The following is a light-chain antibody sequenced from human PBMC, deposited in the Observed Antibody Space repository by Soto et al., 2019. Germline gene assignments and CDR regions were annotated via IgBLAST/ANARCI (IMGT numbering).Light chain of an antibody. CDR1: SSNIGAGYD. CDR2: GNS. CDR3: QSYDSSLSGVV. V-gene: IGLV1-40*01. Sequence: QSVLTQPPSVSGAPGQRVTISCTGSSSNIGAGYDVHWYQQLPGTAPKLLIYGNSNRPSGVPDRFSGSKSGTSASLAITGLQAAEEADYYCQSYDSSLSGVVFGGGTKLTVL. J-gene: IGLJ2*01.